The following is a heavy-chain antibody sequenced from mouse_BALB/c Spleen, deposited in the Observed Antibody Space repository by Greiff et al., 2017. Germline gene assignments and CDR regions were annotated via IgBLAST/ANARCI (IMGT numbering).Heavy chain of an antibody. J-gene: IGHJ3*01. CDR3: ANSFAY. CDR1: GFTFSSFG. Sequence: EVQLVESGGGLVQPGGSRKLSCAASGFTFSSFGMHWVRQAPEKGLEWVAYISSGSSTIYYADTVKGRFTISRDNPKNTLFLQMTSLRSEDTAMYYCANSFAYWGQGTLVTVSA. V-gene: IGHV5-17*02. CDR2: ISSGSSTI.